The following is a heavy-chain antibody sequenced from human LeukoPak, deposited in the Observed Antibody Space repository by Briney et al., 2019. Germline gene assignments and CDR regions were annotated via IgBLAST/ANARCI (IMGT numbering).Heavy chain of an antibody. D-gene: IGHD6-13*01. CDR1: GGSISSGSYY. J-gene: IGHJ4*02. CDR2: IYTSGST. V-gene: IGHV4-61*02. CDR3: ARVRTRGIAAAGAKLFDY. Sequence: PSQTLSLTCTVSGGSISSGSYYWSWIRQPAGKGLEWIGRIYTSGSTNYNPSLKSRVTISVDTSKNQFSLKLSSVTAADTAVYYCARVRTRGIAAAGAKLFDYWGQGTLVTVSS.